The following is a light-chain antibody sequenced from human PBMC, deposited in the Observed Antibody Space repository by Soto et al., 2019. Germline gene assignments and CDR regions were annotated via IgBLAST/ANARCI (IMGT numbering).Light chain of an antibody. CDR2: YDS. CDR1: NIGSKS. Sequence: SSELTQPPSVSVAPGKTARITCGGNNIGSKSVHWYQQKPGQAPVLVIYYDSDRPSGIPERFSGSNSGNTATLTISRVEAGDEAYYYCQVWDSSSDVVFGGGTKLTVL. V-gene: IGLV3-21*04. J-gene: IGLJ2*01. CDR3: QVWDSSSDVV.